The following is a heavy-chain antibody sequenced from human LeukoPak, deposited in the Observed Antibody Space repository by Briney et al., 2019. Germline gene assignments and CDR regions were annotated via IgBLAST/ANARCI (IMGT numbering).Heavy chain of an antibody. V-gene: IGHV3-30*04. CDR1: GFTFSSYA. CDR2: ISYDGSNK. J-gene: IGHJ4*02. CDR3: ATYCSGGSCNIDY. Sequence: GRSLRLSCAASGFTFSSYAMHWVRQAPGKGLEWVAVISYDGSNKYYADSVKGRFTISRDNSKNTLYLQMNSLRAEDTAVYYCATYCSGGSCNIDYWGQGTLVTVSS. D-gene: IGHD2-15*01.